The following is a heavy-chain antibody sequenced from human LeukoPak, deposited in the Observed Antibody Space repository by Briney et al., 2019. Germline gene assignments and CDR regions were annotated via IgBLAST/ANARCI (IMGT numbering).Heavy chain of an antibody. J-gene: IGHJ4*02. D-gene: IGHD3-3*01. CDR2: ISSSGNT. CDR1: GGSTSSGNYY. CDR3: ARLGAGPTYYDFWSGYSSFYFDY. Sequence: SETLSLTCTVSGGSTSSGNYYWGWIRQPPGKGLEWIVGISSSGNTYYNPSLKSRITISIDTSKNHFSLKLSSVTAADTAVYYCARLGAGPTYYDFWSGYSSFYFDYWGQGTLVTVSS. V-gene: IGHV4-39*02.